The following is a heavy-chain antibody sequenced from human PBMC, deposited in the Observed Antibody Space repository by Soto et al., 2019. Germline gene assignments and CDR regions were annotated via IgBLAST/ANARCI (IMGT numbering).Heavy chain of an antibody. J-gene: IGHJ4*02. V-gene: IGHV3-30*18. CDR3: AKDRGYFGTQLDY. D-gene: IGHD3-22*01. CDR1: GFTFSSHG. CDR2: ISYDGSNK. Sequence: QVQLVESGGGVVQPGRSLSLSCAASGFTFSSHGIHWVRQAPGKGLEWVAVISYDGSNKYYADSVKGRFTISRDNSKNTLYMQMNSLRAEDTAVYYCAKDRGYFGTQLDYWGQGTLVTVSS.